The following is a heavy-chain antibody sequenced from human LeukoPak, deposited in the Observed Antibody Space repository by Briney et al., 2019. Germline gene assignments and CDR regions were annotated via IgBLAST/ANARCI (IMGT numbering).Heavy chain of an antibody. Sequence: QAGGSLRLSCAASGFTLSSYWMHWGGQVPGRGLVWVSRVFSDGSIITYEDSVKRRFTISRDNAKNTLYLQMDSMRAEDTAVYYCTRDWRTMGFDVWGQGTMVTVSS. D-gene: IGHD4/OR15-4a*01. J-gene: IGHJ3*01. CDR2: VFSDGSII. CDR1: GFTLSSYW. CDR3: TRDWRTMGFDV. V-gene: IGHV3-74*03.